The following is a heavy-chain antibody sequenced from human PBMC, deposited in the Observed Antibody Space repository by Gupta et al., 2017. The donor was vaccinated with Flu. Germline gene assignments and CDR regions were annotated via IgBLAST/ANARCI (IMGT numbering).Heavy chain of an antibody. V-gene: IGHV1-3*01. CDR1: EYTFTRYA. CDR2: INAADGNT. J-gene: IGHJ4*02. Sequence: QVHLVQSGAEVKKPGASVKVSCKASEYTFTRYAMYWVRQAPGQRLEWMGWINAADGNTKYSHKFQGRVTLTRDTSANTAYMELSSLRSEDTAVYYCARGAAYCSNGVCSWGYYFEYWGQGTLVTVPS. D-gene: IGHD2-8*01. CDR3: ARGAAYCSNGVCSWGYYFEY.